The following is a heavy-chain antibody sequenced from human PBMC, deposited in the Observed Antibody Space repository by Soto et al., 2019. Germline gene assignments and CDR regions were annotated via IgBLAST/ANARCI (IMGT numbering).Heavy chain of an antibody. CDR2: ISSSSSYI. V-gene: IGHV3-21*01. D-gene: IGHD6-13*01. J-gene: IGHJ6*02. Sequence: LRLSCAASGFTFSSYSMNWVRQAPGKGLEWVASISSSSSYIYYADSVKGRFTISRDKAKNSLFLQMSSLRAEDTALYYCARHQGPAAGNYGMDVWGRGTTVTVSS. CDR1: GFTFSSYS. CDR3: ARHQGPAAGNYGMDV.